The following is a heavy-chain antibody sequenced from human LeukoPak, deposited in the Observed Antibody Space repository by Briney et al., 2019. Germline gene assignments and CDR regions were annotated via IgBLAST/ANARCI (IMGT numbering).Heavy chain of an antibody. CDR1: GGSISSYY. CDR3: ARDRGIAAAGIIDY. Sequence: PSETLSLTCTVSGGSISSYYWSWIRQPAGKGLEWIGRIYTSGSTNYNPSLKSRVTMSVDTSKNQFPLKLSSVTAADTAVYYCARDRGIAAAGIIDYWGQGTLVTVSS. V-gene: IGHV4-4*07. D-gene: IGHD6-13*01. J-gene: IGHJ4*02. CDR2: IYTSGST.